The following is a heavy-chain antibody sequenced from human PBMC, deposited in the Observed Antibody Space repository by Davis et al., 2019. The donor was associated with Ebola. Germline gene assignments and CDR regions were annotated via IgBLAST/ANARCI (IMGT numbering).Heavy chain of an antibody. D-gene: IGHD5-18*01. CDR2: NYYSGNT. CDR1: GGSISSSSYY. Sequence: MPSETLSLICTVSGGSISSSSYYWGWIRQPPGKGLEWIGNNYYSGNTYSNPSLKSRVIISVDTSKNQFSLKLSSVTAADTAVYYCARGHTYGSMVYGMDVWGQGTTVTVSS. CDR3: ARGHTYGSMVYGMDV. J-gene: IGHJ6*02. V-gene: IGHV4-39*01.